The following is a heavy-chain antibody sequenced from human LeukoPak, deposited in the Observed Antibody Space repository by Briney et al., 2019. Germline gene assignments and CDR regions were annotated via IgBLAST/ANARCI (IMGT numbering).Heavy chain of an antibody. CDR3: ARGFYGRLVDY. Sequence: GASVNVSCKASGYIFTSYYIHWVRQAPGQGLEWMGVINPSDGSTNYAQKFQGRVTMTRDTSTSTVYMELSSLRSEDTAVYFCARGFYGRLVDYWGQGTLVTVSS. J-gene: IGHJ4*02. D-gene: IGHD2/OR15-2a*01. CDR1: GYIFTSYY. V-gene: IGHV1-46*01. CDR2: INPSDGST.